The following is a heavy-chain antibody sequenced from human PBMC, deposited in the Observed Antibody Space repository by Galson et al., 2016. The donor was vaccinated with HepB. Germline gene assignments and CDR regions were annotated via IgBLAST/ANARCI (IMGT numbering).Heavy chain of an antibody. V-gene: IGHV3-21*01. CDR3: ARTYDILTGGFDY. Sequence: SLRLSCAASGFTFSRYTMNWVRQAPGKGLEWVSSISSSSTYIYYANSLKGEFTISRDNAENSLYLQMSRLSAEDTAVYYCARTYDILTGGFDYWGQGTLVTVSS. J-gene: IGHJ4*02. CDR1: GFTFSRYT. CDR2: ISSSSTYI. D-gene: IGHD3-9*01.